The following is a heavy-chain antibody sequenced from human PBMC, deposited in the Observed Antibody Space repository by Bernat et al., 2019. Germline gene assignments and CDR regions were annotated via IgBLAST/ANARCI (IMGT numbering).Heavy chain of an antibody. CDR1: GFTFSSYS. D-gene: IGHD4-17*01. J-gene: IGHJ6*03. V-gene: IGHV3-21*05. Sequence: EVQLVESGGGLVKPGGSLRLSCAASGFTFSSYSMNWVRQAPGKGPEWVSYISTSSSHIYYADSVKGRFTVSRDNAKNSLYLQMNSLRAEDTAVYYCARGLNGDNVNYYYYMDVWGKGTTVTVSS. CDR2: ISTSSSHI. CDR3: ARGLNGDNVNYYYYMDV.